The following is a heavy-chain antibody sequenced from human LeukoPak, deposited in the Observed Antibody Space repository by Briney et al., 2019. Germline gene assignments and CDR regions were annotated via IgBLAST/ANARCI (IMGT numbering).Heavy chain of an antibody. CDR2: IIPIFGTA. J-gene: IGHJ6*03. V-gene: IGHV1-69*06. CDR1: GGTFSSYA. Sequence: SVKVSCKASGGTFSSYAISWVRQAPGQGLEWMGGIIPIFGTANYAQKFQGRVTITADKSTSTAYMELSSLRSEDTAVYYCARGTTSQHIPYYYHYMDVWGKGTTVTVSS. CDR3: ARGTTSQHIPYYYHYMDV. D-gene: IGHD2/OR15-2a*01.